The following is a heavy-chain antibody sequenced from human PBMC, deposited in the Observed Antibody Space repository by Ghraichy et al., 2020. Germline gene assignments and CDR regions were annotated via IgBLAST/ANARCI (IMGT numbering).Heavy chain of an antibody. J-gene: IGHJ6*02. Sequence: GESLNISCAASGFTFSGSAIHWVRQASGKGLEWIGRIRGKANSYATAYAASVKGRFTISRDDSENTAYLQMNSLKTEDTAVYYCTRLHGYDDPTLYYYYGMDVWGQGTTVTVPS. V-gene: IGHV3-73*01. D-gene: IGHD5-12*01. CDR3: TRLHGYDDPTLYYYYGMDV. CDR2: IRGKANSYAT. CDR1: GFTFSGSA.